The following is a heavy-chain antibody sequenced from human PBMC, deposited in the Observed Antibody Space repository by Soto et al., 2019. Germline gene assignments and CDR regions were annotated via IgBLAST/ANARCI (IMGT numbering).Heavy chain of an antibody. Sequence: ASVKVSCKASGYTFTSYYMHWVRQAPGQGLEWMGIINPSGGSTSYAQKFQGRVTMTRDTSTSTVYMELSSLRSEDTAVYYCARDRPTSSIRARDYYYAMDVWGQGTTVTAP. CDR3: ARDRPTSSIRARDYYYAMDV. CDR2: INPSGGST. D-gene: IGHD6-6*01. J-gene: IGHJ6*02. CDR1: GYTFTSYY. V-gene: IGHV1-46*01.